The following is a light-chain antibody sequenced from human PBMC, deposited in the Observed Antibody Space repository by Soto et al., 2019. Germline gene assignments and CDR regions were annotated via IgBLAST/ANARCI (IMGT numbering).Light chain of an antibody. V-gene: IGLV2-23*01. J-gene: IGLJ2*01. Sequence: QSVLTQPASLSGSPGQSITISCTGTSSDVGGSGLVSWYQFHPGKAPKLLIFEGFKRPSGISNRFSGSKSGSTASLTISGLQAEDEADYYCGTWDSSLSAVFGGGTKLTVL. CDR3: GTWDSSLSAV. CDR1: SSDVGGSGL. CDR2: EGF.